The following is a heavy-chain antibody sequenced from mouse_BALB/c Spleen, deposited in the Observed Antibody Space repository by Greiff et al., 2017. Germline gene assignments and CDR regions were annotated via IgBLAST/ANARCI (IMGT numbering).Heavy chain of an antibody. J-gene: IGHJ3*01. Sequence: EVQLQESGGGLVQPGGSRKLSCAASGFTFSSFGMHWVRQAPEKGLEWVAYISSGSSTIYYADTVKGRFTISRDNPKNTLFLQMTSLRSEDTAMYYCARNHDYYGTPWFAYWGQGTLVTVSA. V-gene: IGHV5-17*02. CDR2: ISSGSSTI. CDR1: GFTFSSFG. CDR3: ARNHDYYGTPWFAY. D-gene: IGHD1-1*01.